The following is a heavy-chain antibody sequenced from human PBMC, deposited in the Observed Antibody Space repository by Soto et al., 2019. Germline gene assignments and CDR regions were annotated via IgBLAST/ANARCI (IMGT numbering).Heavy chain of an antibody. D-gene: IGHD5-18*01. Sequence: PGGSLRLSCAASGFSLSGYSMHWVRQAPGKGLDWVAVIQHDASTIYYADSVKDRFTISRDNSKNTLYLQMNDLTAEDTALYYCVKVGWGFSFGNGLDDWGQGTTVTVSS. V-gene: IGHV3-30-3*01. CDR2: IQHDASTI. J-gene: IGHJ6*02. CDR3: VKVGWGFSFGNGLDD. CDR1: GFSLSGYS.